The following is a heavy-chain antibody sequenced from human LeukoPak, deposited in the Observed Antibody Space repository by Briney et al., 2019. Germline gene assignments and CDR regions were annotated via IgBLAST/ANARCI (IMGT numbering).Heavy chain of an antibody. D-gene: IGHD2-15*01. Sequence: ASVKVSCKASGYTFTSYDINWVRQATGQGLEWMGWMNPNSGNTGYAQKFQGRVTMTRDTSISTAYMELSRLRSDDTAVYYCARDQTHCSGGSCYSAKTNWFDPWGQGTLVTVSS. CDR2: MNPNSGNT. V-gene: IGHV1-8*01. J-gene: IGHJ5*02. CDR3: ARDQTHCSGGSCYSAKTNWFDP. CDR1: GYTFTSYD.